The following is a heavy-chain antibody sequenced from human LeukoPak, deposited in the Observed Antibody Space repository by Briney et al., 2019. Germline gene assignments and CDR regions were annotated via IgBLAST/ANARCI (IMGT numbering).Heavy chain of an antibody. J-gene: IGHJ3*02. CDR2: INPSGGST. D-gene: IGHD6-19*01. CDR3: ARASFSIAVAGTLGAFDI. CDR1: GGTFTSYY. V-gene: IGHV1-46*01. Sequence: GASVKVSCKASGGTFTSYYMHWVRQAPGQGLEWMGIINPSGGSTSYAQKFQGRVTMTRDTSTSTVYMELSSLRSEDTAVYYCARASFSIAVAGTLGAFDIWGQGTMVTVSS.